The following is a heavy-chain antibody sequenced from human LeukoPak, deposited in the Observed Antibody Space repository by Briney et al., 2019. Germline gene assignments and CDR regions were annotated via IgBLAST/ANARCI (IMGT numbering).Heavy chain of an antibody. J-gene: IGHJ4*02. Sequence: GGSLRLSCAVSGFTFRSYWMSWVRQAPGKGLEWVANIKQDGSEKYYVDSVKGRFTISRDNSKNTLYLQMNSLRAEDTAVYYCATCLGGGVQWNYAQGDFDSWGQGTLVTVSS. V-gene: IGHV3-7*03. D-gene: IGHD1-7*01. CDR1: GFTFRSYW. CDR2: IKQDGSEK. CDR3: ATCLGGGVQWNYAQGDFDS.